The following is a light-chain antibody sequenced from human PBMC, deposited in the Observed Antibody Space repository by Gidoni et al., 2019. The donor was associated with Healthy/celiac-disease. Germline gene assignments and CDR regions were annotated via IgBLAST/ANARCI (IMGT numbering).Light chain of an antibody. CDR1: QGISSY. CDR3: QQYYSYPQT. J-gene: IGKJ1*01. CDR2: AAS. Sequence: AIRITQSPSSLSASTGDRVTITCRASQGISSYVAWHQQKPRKAPKLLIYAASTLQSGVPSRFSGSGSGTDFTLTISCLQSEDFATYYCQQYYSYPQTFGQGTKVEIK. V-gene: IGKV1-8*01.